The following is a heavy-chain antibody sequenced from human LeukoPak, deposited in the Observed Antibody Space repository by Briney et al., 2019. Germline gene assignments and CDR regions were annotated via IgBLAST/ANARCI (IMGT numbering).Heavy chain of an antibody. CDR3: ARSMLTIPIPGGY. Sequence: AGGSLRLSCAASGFTFSSYSMNWVRQAPGKGLVWVSRINSDGSSTSYADSVKGRFTISRDNAKNTLYLQMNSLRAEDTAVYYCARSMLTIPIPGGYWGQGTLVTVSS. CDR1: GFTFSSYS. CDR2: INSDGSST. J-gene: IGHJ4*02. D-gene: IGHD3-16*01. V-gene: IGHV3-74*01.